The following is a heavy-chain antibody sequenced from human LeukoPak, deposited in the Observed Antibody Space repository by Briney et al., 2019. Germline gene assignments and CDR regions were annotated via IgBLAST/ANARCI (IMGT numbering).Heavy chain of an antibody. D-gene: IGHD2-15*01. CDR3: ASVGGRCYPLCYGMDV. CDR2: IYYSGST. CDR1: GGSISSYY. Sequence: SETLSLTCTVSGGSISSYYWSWIRQPPGKGLEWIGYIYYSGSTNYNPSLKSRVTISVDTSKDQFSLKLSSVTSAYTALYYSASVGGRCYPLCYGMDVFGQWTTVT. V-gene: IGHV4-59*01. J-gene: IGHJ6*02.